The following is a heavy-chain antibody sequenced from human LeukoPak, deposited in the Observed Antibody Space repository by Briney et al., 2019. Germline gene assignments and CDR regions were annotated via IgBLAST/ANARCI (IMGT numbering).Heavy chain of an antibody. V-gene: IGHV4-4*07. D-gene: IGHD2-2*01. CDR2: MYTSGAT. Sequence: SETLFLTCTVSGGSISLYYWSWIRQPAGKGLEWIGRMYTSGATNYNPSLKSRTTMSVDTSKNQLSLRLSSVTAADRAVYYCAREGPAASTSFYYFMDVWGKGTTVTVSS. CDR3: AREGPAASTSFYYFMDV. CDR1: GGSISLYY. J-gene: IGHJ6*03.